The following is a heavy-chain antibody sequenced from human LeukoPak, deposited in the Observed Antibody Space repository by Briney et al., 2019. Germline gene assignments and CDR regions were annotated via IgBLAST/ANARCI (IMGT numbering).Heavy chain of an antibody. Sequence: PGGSLRLSCAASGFTFSSYGMHWVRQAPGKGLEWVAFIRYDGSNKYYADSVKGRFTISRDSSKNTLYLQMNSLRAEDTAVYYCARGLNPSYYGSGSYSGHGYFDYWGQGTLVTVSS. D-gene: IGHD3-10*01. J-gene: IGHJ4*02. V-gene: IGHV3-30*02. CDR3: ARGLNPSYYGSGSYSGHGYFDY. CDR2: IRYDGSNK. CDR1: GFTFSSYG.